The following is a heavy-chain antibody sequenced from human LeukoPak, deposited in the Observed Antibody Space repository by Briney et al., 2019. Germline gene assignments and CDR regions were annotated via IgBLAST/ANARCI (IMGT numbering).Heavy chain of an antibody. V-gene: IGHV3-21*01. J-gene: IGHJ4*02. CDR1: GFAFSSYS. D-gene: IGHD6-19*01. Sequence: GGSLRLSCAASGFAFSSYSMNWVRQAPGKGLEWVSSISSSSSYIYYADSVKGRFTISRDNAKNSLYLQMNSLRAEDTAVYYCAREDRWAVAGSCFDYWGQGTLVTVSS. CDR2: ISSSSSYI. CDR3: AREDRWAVAGSCFDY.